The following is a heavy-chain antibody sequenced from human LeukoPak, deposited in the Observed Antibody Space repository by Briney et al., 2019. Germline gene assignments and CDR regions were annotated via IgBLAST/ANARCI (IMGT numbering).Heavy chain of an antibody. CDR2: ISGSGGST. D-gene: IGHD3-16*01. J-gene: IGHJ4*02. CDR1: GFTFSSYA. CDR3: ANHLRIFALLDY. Sequence: GGSLRLSCAASGFTFSSYAMSWVRQAPGRGLEWVSAISGSGGSTYYADSVKGRFTISRDNSKNTLYLQMNSLRAEDTAVYYCANHLRIFALLDYWGQGTLVTVSS. V-gene: IGHV3-23*01.